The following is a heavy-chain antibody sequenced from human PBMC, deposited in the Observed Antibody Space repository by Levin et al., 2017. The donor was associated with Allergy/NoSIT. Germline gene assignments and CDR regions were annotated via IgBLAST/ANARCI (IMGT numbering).Heavy chain of an antibody. J-gene: IGHJ6*03. CDR2: INSDGSST. CDR1: GFTFSSYW. CDR3: ARGGRLGYCSSTSCYSYYYYMDV. V-gene: IGHV3-74*01. Sequence: GESLKISCAASGFTFSSYWMHWVRQAPGKGLVWVSRINSDGSSTSYADSVKGRFTISRDNAKNTLYLQMNSLRAEDTAVYYCARGGRLGYCSSTSCYSYYYYMDVWGKGTTVTVSS. D-gene: IGHD2-2*02.